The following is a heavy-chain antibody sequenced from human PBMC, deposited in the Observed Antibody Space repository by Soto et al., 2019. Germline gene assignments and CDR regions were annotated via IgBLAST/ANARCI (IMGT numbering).Heavy chain of an antibody. V-gene: IGHV5-51*01. Sequence: PGESLKISCKGSGYSFTSYWIGWVRQMPGKGLEWMGIIYPGDSDTRYSPSFQGQVTIPADKSISTAYLQWSSLKASDTAMYYCARALDFWSAYSNNWFEPWGQGTLVTVSS. J-gene: IGHJ5*02. CDR2: IYPGDSDT. CDR1: GYSFTSYW. CDR3: ARALDFWSAYSNNWFEP. D-gene: IGHD3-3*01.